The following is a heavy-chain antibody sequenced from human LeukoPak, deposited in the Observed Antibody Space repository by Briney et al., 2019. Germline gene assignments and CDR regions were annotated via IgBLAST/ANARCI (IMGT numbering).Heavy chain of an antibody. J-gene: IGHJ3*02. D-gene: IGHD3-10*01. Sequence: SETLSLTCTVSGGSISSYYWSWIRQPPGKGLEWIGYIYYSGSTNYNPSLKSRVTISVDTSKNQFSLKLSSVTTADTAVYYCASSFSGDAFDIWGQGTMVTVSS. CDR2: IYYSGST. CDR3: ASSFSGDAFDI. CDR1: GGSISSYY. V-gene: IGHV4-59*08.